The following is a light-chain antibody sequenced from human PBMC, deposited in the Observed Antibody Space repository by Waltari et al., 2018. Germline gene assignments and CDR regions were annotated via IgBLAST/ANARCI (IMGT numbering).Light chain of an antibody. J-gene: IGLJ2*01. V-gene: IGLV3-19*01. CDR3: NSRDSSGNPVV. Sequence: SSELTQDPAVSVALGRTVRSTCQGDSLRSYYASWYQQKPGQAPVLVIYGKNKRPSGIPDRLAGSSSGNTASLTLTGAQAEDEADYYCNSRDSSGNPVVFGGGTKLTVL. CDR1: SLRSYY. CDR2: GKN.